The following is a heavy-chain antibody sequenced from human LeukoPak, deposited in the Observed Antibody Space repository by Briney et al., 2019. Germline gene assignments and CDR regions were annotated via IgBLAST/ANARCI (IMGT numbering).Heavy chain of an antibody. Sequence: SETLSLTCAVYGGSFSGYYWSWIRQPPGKGLAWIGEINHSGSKNKQPSLKSRVTISVVTSKFQFSLKMSSVTASVTVVYYCAGGYYDVLSGYYQPYYYGMDVWGQGTTVTVSS. D-gene: IGHD3-9*01. CDR3: AGGYYDVLSGYYQPYYYGMDV. V-gene: IGHV4-34*01. CDR2: INHSGSK. J-gene: IGHJ6*02. CDR1: GGSFSGYY.